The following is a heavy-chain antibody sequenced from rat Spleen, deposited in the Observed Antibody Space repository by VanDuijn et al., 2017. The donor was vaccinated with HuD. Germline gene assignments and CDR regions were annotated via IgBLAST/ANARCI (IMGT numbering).Heavy chain of an antibody. CDR2: IWSGGST. CDR1: GFSLTSKG. CDR3: TRDHMMVVIRD. V-gene: IGHV2-4*01. D-gene: IGHD1-12*02. J-gene: IGHJ2*01. Sequence: QVQLKESGPGLVQPSQTLSLTCTVSGFSLTSKGVCWVRQPPGKRLEWIGEIWSGGSTHYNPALKSRLSISRDTSKNQVFLKMNSLQTDDTGTYYCTRDHMMVVIRDWGQGVMVTVSS.